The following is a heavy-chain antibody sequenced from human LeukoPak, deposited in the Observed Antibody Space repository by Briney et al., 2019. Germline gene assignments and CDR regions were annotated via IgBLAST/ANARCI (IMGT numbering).Heavy chain of an antibody. Sequence: PGGSLRLSCAASGFTFSSYEMNWVRQAPGKGLEWVSAISGSGGSTYYADSVKGRFTISRDNSKNTLYLQMNSLRAEDTAVYYCAKDNRYPVYAFDIWGQGTMVTVSS. V-gene: IGHV3-23*01. CDR2: ISGSGGST. CDR1: GFTFSSYE. D-gene: IGHD1-14*01. J-gene: IGHJ3*02. CDR3: AKDNRYPVYAFDI.